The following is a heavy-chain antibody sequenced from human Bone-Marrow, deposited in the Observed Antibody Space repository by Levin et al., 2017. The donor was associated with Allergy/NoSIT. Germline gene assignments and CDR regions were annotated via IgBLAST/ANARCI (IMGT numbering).Heavy chain of an antibody. D-gene: IGHD3-9*01. J-gene: IGHJ3*01. CDR1: GGSFSGYY. V-gene: IGHV4-34*01. CDR3: ARGRPGYYNFAFDL. Sequence: PSETLSLTCDVYGGSFSGYYWSWIRQPPGKGLEWIGEINDSGSTNYNPSLKSRVTISLETSKNQFSLKLSSVTAADTAVYYCARGRPGYYNFAFDLWGQGTMVIVSS. CDR2: INDSGST.